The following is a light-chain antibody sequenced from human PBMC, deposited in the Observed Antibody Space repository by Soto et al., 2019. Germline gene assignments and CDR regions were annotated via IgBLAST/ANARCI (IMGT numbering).Light chain of an antibody. CDR1: QYIGTS. CDR2: GAY. V-gene: IGKV1-12*01. J-gene: IGKJ4*01. CDR3: QQTHDLPRT. Sequence: DIRMTQSPSSVSASLGDRVTITCRASQYIGTSFAWYQQRPGEAPKLRIYGAYSLHVGVPSRFTASGSGTDFTLTITSLQPEDFGIYFCQQTHDLPRTFGLGTKVEF.